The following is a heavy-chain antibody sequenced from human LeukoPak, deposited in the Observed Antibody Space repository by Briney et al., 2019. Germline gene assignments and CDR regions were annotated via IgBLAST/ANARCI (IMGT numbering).Heavy chain of an antibody. CDR3: AISSYGDFSAFDY. CDR2: INPNNGYI. J-gene: IGHJ4*02. D-gene: IGHD4-17*01. V-gene: IGHV1-2*02. Sequence: ASVKVSCKASGYTFTVYYMHWVRQAPGQGLEWMGWINPNNGYINYAQKFRGRVTMTRDTSISTAYVELSRLRSDDTAEYFCAISSYGDFSAFDYWGQGTLVTVSS. CDR1: GYTFTVYY.